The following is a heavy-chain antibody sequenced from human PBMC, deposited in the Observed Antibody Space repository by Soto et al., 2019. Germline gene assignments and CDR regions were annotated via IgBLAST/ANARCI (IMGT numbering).Heavy chain of an antibody. CDR1: GYSVSSNSAA. CDR2: TYYRSKWYN. D-gene: IGHD4-17*01. CDR3: ARDPGYGDYGQYYYYYGMDV. J-gene: IGHJ6*01. V-gene: IGHV6-1*01. Sequence: PSQTLSLTCAISGYSVSSNSAAWNWIIQSPSRGLEWLGRTYYRSKWYNDYAVSVKSRITINPDTSKNQFSLQLNSVTPEDTAVYYCARDPGYGDYGQYYYYYGMDVWGQGTTVTVSS.